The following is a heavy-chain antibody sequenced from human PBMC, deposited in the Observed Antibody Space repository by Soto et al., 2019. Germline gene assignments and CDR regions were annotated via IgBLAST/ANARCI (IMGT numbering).Heavy chain of an antibody. J-gene: IGHJ4*02. Sequence: PGGSLRLSCTASGFTFSTYAMHWVRQAPGKGLEWVAIISYDGNNKYYADSVKGRFTFSRDNSKNTLHLQMNSLRPEDTAVYFCARDPGRGFDCWGQGTLVTVSS. CDR3: ARDPGRGFDC. V-gene: IGHV3-30-3*01. CDR1: GFTFSTYA. CDR2: ISYDGNNK. D-gene: IGHD7-27*01.